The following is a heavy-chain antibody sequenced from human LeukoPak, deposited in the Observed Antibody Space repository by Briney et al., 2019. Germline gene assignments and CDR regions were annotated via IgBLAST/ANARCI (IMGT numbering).Heavy chain of an antibody. J-gene: IGHJ5*02. CDR2: INPNSGGT. D-gene: IGHD3-10*01. CDR3: ARDRDYYGSGNWFDP. CDR1: GYTFTGYY. V-gene: IGHV1-2*02. Sequence: ASVKVSCKASGYTFTGYYMHWLRQAPGQGLEWMGWINPNSGGTNYAQKFQGRVTMTRDTSISTAYMELSRLRSDDTAVYYCARDRDYYGSGNWFDPWGQGTLVTVSS.